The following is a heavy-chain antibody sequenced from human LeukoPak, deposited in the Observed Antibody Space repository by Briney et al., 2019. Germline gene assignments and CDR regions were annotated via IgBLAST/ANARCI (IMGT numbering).Heavy chain of an antibody. D-gene: IGHD1-14*01. Sequence: GGSPRLSCVASGFRFGRDWISWVRQAPGKGLEWVASIGPTGSDRYHADSIKGRFTISRDNANNFLYLQMNSLRAEDTAVYYCATETNGRHYDYWGQGTLLTVSS. J-gene: IGHJ4*02. CDR1: GFRFGRDW. V-gene: IGHV3-21*06. CDR2: IGPTGSDR. CDR3: ATETNGRHYDY.